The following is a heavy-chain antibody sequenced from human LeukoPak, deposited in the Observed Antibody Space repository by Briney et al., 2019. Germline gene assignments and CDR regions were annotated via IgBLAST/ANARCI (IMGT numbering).Heavy chain of an antibody. CDR1: GGSISSYY. J-gene: IGHJ4*02. V-gene: IGHV4-59*01. Sequence: PSETLSLTCTVSGGSISSYYWSWIRQPPGKGLAWIGYIYYSGSTNYNPSLKSRVTISVDTSKNQFSLKLSSVTAADTAVYYCARTDSYYDTSGYWHYYFDYWGQGTLVTVSS. D-gene: IGHD3-22*01. CDR3: ARTDSYYDTSGYWHYYFDY. CDR2: IYYSGST.